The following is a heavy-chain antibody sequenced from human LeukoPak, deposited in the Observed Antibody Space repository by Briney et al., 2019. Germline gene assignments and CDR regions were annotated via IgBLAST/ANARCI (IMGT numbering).Heavy chain of an antibody. CDR3: AKFAARGYSYANYMDV. CDR1: GFTFSSYG. J-gene: IGHJ6*03. D-gene: IGHD5-18*01. Sequence: PGGSLRLSCAASGFTFSSYGMHWVRQAPGKGLEWVAFIRYDGSNKYYADSVKGRFTISRDNSKNTLYLQMNSLRAEDTAVYYCAKFAARGYSYANYMDVWGKGTTVTISS. V-gene: IGHV3-30*02. CDR2: IRYDGSNK.